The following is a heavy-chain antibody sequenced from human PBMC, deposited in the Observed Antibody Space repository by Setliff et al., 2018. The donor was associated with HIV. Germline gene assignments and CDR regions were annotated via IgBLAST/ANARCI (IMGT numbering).Heavy chain of an antibody. J-gene: IGHJ4*02. V-gene: IGHV4-61*01. CDR3: ARGDPFTDFDS. CDR1: GGSVGSGSYY. CDR2: IYYSGST. D-gene: IGHD3-16*01. Sequence: KPSETLSLTCSVSGGSVGSGSYYWSWIRQSPGKGLEWLGYIYYSGSTTYNPSLKSRVTVSADTSKNQFSLKLTSVTAADTAVYYCARGDPFTDFDSWGQGTLVTVSS.